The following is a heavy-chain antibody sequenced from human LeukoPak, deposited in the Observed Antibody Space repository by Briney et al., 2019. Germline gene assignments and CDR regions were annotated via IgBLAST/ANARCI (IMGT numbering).Heavy chain of an antibody. J-gene: IGHJ6*02. D-gene: IGHD6-6*01. Sequence: SETLSLTCTVSGGSISSYYWSWLRQPPGKGLEWIGYIYYSGSTNYNPSLKSRVTISVDTSKNQFSLKLSSVTAADTAVYYCATRGRYSSSSFYYGMDVWGQGTTVTVSS. CDR1: GGSISSYY. CDR3: ATRGRYSSSSFYYGMDV. V-gene: IGHV4-59*01. CDR2: IYYSGST.